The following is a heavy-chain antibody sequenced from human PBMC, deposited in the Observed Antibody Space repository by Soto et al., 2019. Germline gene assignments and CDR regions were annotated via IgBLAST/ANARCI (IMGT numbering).Heavy chain of an antibody. CDR1: GFTFSSYG. V-gene: IGHV3-33*06. CDR3: AKVFSPEGGNYFDY. CDR2: IWYDGSNK. J-gene: IGHJ4*02. Sequence: PGGSLRLSCAASGFTFSSYGMHWVRQAPGKGLEWVAVIWYDGSNKYYADSVKGRFTISRDNDKNTVFLEMNSLRAEDTAVYYCAKVFSPEGGNYFDYWGQGTLVTVSS.